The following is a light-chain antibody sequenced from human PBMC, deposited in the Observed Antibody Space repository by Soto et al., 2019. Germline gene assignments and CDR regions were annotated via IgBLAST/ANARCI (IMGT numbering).Light chain of an antibody. Sequence: DIQMTQSPSTLSASVGDRVTITCRASQSISSWLAWYQQKPGKAPKLLIYAASSLESGVPSRFSGSGSGTEFTITMCSLQPDDFATYNCQQYNSYLYTFGQGTKLEIK. V-gene: IGKV1-5*01. CDR1: QSISSW. CDR2: AAS. CDR3: QQYNSYLYT. J-gene: IGKJ2*01.